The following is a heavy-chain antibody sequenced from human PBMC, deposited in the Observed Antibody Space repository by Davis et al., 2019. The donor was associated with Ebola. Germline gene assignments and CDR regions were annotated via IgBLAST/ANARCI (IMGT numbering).Heavy chain of an antibody. D-gene: IGHD3-16*01. CDR1: GFTFSSYA. Sequence: GESLKISCAASGFTFSSYAMSWVRQAPGKGLEWVSAISGSGGSTYYADSVKGRFTISRDNSKNTLYLQMNSLRAEDTAVYYCAKDVGASNWYFDYWGQGTLVTVSS. J-gene: IGHJ4*02. CDR3: AKDVGASNWYFDY. CDR2: ISGSGGST. V-gene: IGHV3-23*01.